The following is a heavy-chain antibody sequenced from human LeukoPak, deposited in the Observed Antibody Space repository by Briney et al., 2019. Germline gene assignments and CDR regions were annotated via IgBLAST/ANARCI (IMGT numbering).Heavy chain of an antibody. CDR1: GYTFTGYY. V-gene: IGHV1-2*02. Sequence: GASVKVSCKASGYTFTGYYMHWVRQAPGQGLEWIGWINPNSGGTNYAQKFQGRVTMTRDTSISTAYMELSRLRSDDTAVYYCARGPYDFLESVGNMDVWGKGTTVTVSS. CDR3: ARGPYDFLESVGNMDV. D-gene: IGHD3-3*01. J-gene: IGHJ6*03. CDR2: INPNSGGT.